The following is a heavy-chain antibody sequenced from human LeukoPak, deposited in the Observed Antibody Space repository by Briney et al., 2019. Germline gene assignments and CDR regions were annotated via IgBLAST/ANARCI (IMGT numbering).Heavy chain of an antibody. CDR3: ASTVLLWFGEFRPDDAFDI. CDR1: GFTFSDYY. J-gene: IGHJ3*02. V-gene: IGHV3-11*04. CDR2: ISSSGSTI. Sequence: PGGSLRLSCAASGFTFSDYYMSWIRQAPGKGLEWVSYISSSGSTIYYADSVKGRFTISRDNAKNSLYLQMNSLRAEDTAVYYCASTVLLWFGEFRPDDAFDIWGQGTMVTVSS. D-gene: IGHD3-10*01.